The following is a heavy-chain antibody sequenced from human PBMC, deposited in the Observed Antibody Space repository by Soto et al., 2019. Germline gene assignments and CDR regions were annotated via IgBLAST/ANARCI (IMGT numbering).Heavy chain of an antibody. CDR1: GGSISSGGYY. J-gene: IGHJ6*02. V-gene: IGHV4-61*08. D-gene: IGHD1-1*01. CDR2: NYYSGST. Sequence: SETLSLTCTVSGGSISSGGYYWSWIRQHPGKGLEWIGYNYYSGSTNHNPSIKSRVTMSLDTSKKQFSLKLSSVTAADTAVYYCARSILGTTRYTSGMDVWGQGTTVTVSS. CDR3: ARSILGTTRYTSGMDV.